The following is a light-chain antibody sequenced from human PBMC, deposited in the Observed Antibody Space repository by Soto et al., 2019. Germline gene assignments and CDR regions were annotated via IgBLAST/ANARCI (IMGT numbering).Light chain of an antibody. CDR1: SSDVGDYNY. Sequence: QSALTQPASVSGSPGQSITISCTGTSSDVGDYNYVSWYQQHPGKAPKLMIYDVSNRPSGVSNRFSGSKSGNTASLTISGLQAEDEADYCCSSYTSSSTPYVFGTGTKLTVL. CDR3: SSYTSSSTPYV. CDR2: DVS. J-gene: IGLJ1*01. V-gene: IGLV2-14*01.